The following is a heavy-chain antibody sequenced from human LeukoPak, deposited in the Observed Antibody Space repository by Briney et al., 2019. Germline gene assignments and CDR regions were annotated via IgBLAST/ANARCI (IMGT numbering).Heavy chain of an antibody. D-gene: IGHD6-19*01. CDR3: ATVPYSSGWPDAFDI. CDR1: GFTFSSYS. Sequence: PGGSLRLSCAASGFTFSSYSMNWVRQAPGKGLEWVSSISSSSSYIYYADSVKGRFTISRDNAKNSLYLQMNSLRAEDTAVYYYATVPYSSGWPDAFDIWGQGTMVTVSS. CDR2: ISSSSSYI. J-gene: IGHJ3*02. V-gene: IGHV3-21*01.